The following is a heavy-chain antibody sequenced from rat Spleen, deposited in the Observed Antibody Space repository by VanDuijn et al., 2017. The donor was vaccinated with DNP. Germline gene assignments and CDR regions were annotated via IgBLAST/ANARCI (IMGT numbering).Heavy chain of an antibody. V-gene: IGHV5S13*01. Sequence: EVQLVESGGGLVQPGRSLKLSRAASGFTFSNYGMAWVRQAPTKGLEWVASISTGGGNTYYRDYVKGRFTISSDNAKNPQYLPMDSLTSEDTATYYCARRRYDGSYYYFDYWGQGVMVTVSS. J-gene: IGHJ2*01. CDR1: GFTFSNYG. CDR3: ARRRYDGSYYYFDY. D-gene: IGHD1-12*02. CDR2: ISTGGGNT.